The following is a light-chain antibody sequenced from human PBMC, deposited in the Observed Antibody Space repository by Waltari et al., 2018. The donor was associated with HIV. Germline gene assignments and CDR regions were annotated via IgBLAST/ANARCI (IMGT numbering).Light chain of an antibody. V-gene: IGKV1-5*03. J-gene: IGKJ1*01. Sequence: DIQMTQSPSPLSASVGDRVTITCRVSQSINSWLAWYQQKPGKAPRLLISEASSLQSGVPCRFSGSESGTEFTLIINSLQPDDFATYYCQQYKTYSTTFGQGTNVEIK. CDR3: QQYKTYSTT. CDR1: QSINSW. CDR2: EAS.